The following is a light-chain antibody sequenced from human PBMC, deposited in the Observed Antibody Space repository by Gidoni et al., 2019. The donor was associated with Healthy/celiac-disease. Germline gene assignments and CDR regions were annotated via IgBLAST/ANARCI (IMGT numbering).Light chain of an antibody. J-gene: IGKJ2*01. Sequence: IVMTQSQATLSVSPGERATLSCRASQSVSSNLAWYQQKPGQAPRLLIYGASTRATGIPARFSGSGSGTEFTLTISSLQSEDFAVYYCQQYNNWPXXTFGQGTKLEIK. CDR1: QSVSSN. CDR3: QQYNNWPXXT. V-gene: IGKV3-15*01. CDR2: GAS.